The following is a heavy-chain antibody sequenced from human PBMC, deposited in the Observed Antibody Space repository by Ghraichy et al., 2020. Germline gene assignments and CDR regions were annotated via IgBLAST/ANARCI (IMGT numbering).Heavy chain of an antibody. CDR1: GFTFSSYS. Sequence: GESLNISCAASGFTFSSYSMNWVRQAPGKGLEWVSYISSSSSTIYYADSVKGRFTISRDNAKNSLYLQMNSLRDEDTAVYYCARATKWELLVVGFDYWGQGTLVTVSS. CDR3: ARATKWELLVVGFDY. D-gene: IGHD1-26*01. J-gene: IGHJ4*02. V-gene: IGHV3-48*02. CDR2: ISSSSSTI.